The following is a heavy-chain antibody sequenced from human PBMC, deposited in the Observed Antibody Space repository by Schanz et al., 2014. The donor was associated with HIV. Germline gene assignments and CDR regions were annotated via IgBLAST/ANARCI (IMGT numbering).Heavy chain of an antibody. CDR1: GFTFTNHW. D-gene: IGHD5-12*01. CDR2: IHEGGSET. J-gene: IGHJ6*02. Sequence: ESQLVESGGGLVQPGGSLRLSCVASGFTFTNHWMNWIRQAPGKGLEWVANIHEGGSETDYVDSVKGRFTISRDNAKNAVYLPLNMLRDDDTSVYSCARGREIVSSTPYFYHGVEVWGQGTTVTVSS. V-gene: IGHV3-7*01. CDR3: ARGREIVSSTPYFYHGVEV.